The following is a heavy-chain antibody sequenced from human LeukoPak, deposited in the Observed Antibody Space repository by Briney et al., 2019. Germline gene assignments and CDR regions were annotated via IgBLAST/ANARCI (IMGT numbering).Heavy chain of an antibody. CDR1: GFTFDDYA. CDR3: AKGWGRGFGESTYFDY. Sequence: GGSLRLSCAASGFTFDDYAMHWVRQAPGKGLEWVSGISWNSGSIGYADSVKGRFTISRDNAKNSLYLQMNSLRAEDTALYYCAKGWGRGFGESTYFDYWGQGTLVTVSS. J-gene: IGHJ4*02. CDR2: ISWNSGSI. D-gene: IGHD3-10*01. V-gene: IGHV3-9*01.